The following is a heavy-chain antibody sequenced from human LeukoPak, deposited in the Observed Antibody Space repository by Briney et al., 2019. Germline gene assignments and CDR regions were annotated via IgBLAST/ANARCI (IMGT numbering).Heavy chain of an antibody. CDR2: ISYDGSNK. CDR3: ARSPSGYDSSGYRFDY. J-gene: IGHJ4*02. CDR1: GFTFSSYA. Sequence: PGGSLRLSCAASGFTFSSYAMHWVRQAPGKGLEWVAVISYDGSNKYYADSVKGRFTISRDNSKNTLYLQMNSLRAEDTAVYYCARSPSGYDSSGYRFDYWGQGTLVTVSS. D-gene: IGHD3-22*01. V-gene: IGHV3-30-3*01.